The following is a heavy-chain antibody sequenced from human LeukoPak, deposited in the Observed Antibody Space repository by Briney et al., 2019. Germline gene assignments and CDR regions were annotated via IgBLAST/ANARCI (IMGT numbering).Heavy chain of an antibody. D-gene: IGHD2-2*01. CDR1: GFSLSSYT. Sequence: PGGSLRLSCNVSGFSLSSYTMNWVRQAPGKGLEWVSYISGSGSTVYYADSVRGRFTMSRDNAKNSLYLQMNSLRAEDTALYYCARDHQYAFDVWGQGTLVTVS. CDR2: ISGSGSTV. V-gene: IGHV3-48*01. J-gene: IGHJ3*01. CDR3: ARDHQYAFDV.